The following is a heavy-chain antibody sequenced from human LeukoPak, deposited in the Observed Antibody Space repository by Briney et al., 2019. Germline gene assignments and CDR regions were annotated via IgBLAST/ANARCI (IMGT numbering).Heavy chain of an antibody. CDR3: AKGVNIGGYNSLDY. CDR2: ISGSGGST. D-gene: IGHD5-24*01. J-gene: IGHJ4*02. Sequence: GGSLRLSCAASGFTFSSYAMSWVRQAPGKGLEWVSAISGSGGSTYYADSVKGRFTISRDNSKNTLYLQMNSLRAEDTVVYYCAKGVNIGGYNSLDYWGQGTLVTVSS. V-gene: IGHV3-23*01. CDR1: GFTFSSYA.